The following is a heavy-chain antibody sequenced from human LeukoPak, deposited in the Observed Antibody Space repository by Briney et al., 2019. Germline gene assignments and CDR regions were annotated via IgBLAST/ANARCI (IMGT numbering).Heavy chain of an antibody. CDR3: ARDILTGYPSGWFDP. V-gene: IGHV3-48*02. J-gene: IGHJ5*02. CDR1: GFAFSTYN. D-gene: IGHD3-9*01. CDR2: ISSSSSAK. Sequence: GGSLRLSCAASGFAFSTYNMNWVRQAPGKGLEWVSYISSSSSAKYYADSVKGRFTISRDNAKNSLFLQLNSLRDEDTAIYYCARDILTGYPSGWFDPWGQGTLVTVSS.